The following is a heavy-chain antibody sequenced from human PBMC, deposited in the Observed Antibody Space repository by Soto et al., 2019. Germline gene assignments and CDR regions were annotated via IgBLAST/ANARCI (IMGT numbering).Heavy chain of an antibody. Sequence: SETLSLTCSVSRHSIYTGGFSWSWTRQPPGKGLEWIGYIYHSGSTYYNPALKSRVTISVDRSKNQFSLKLSSVTAADTAVYYCARVPTPWGQGTLVTVSS. D-gene: IGHD2-2*01. CDR2: IYHSGST. V-gene: IGHV4-30-2*01. J-gene: IGHJ5*02. CDR3: ARVPTP. CDR1: RHSIYTGGFS.